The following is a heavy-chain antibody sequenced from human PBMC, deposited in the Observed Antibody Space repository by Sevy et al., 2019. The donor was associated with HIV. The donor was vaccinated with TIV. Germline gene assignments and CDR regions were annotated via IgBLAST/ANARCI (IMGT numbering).Heavy chain of an antibody. J-gene: IGHJ4*02. V-gene: IGHV3-33*01. CDR1: GFTFSNFG. CDR3: ARDLEEWELRYLGY. Sequence: GGSLRLSYAASGFTFSNFGMRWARQVPGGGLEWVAIIWYGGKNAYYADSVKGRFTISRDNSKNTLYLQMNNLRAEDTAVYYCARDLEEWELRYLGYWGQGTLVTVSS. D-gene: IGHD1-26*01. CDR2: IWYGGKNA.